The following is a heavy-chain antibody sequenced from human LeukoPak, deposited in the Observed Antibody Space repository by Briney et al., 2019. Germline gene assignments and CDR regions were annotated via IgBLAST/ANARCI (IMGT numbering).Heavy chain of an antibody. CDR2: IHSGGST. Sequence: GGSLRLSCAASGFTVSSNYMTWVRQAPGKGLEWVSLIHSGGSTNYADSVEGRFTISRDNSKNTLYLQMNSLRAEDTAVYYCAREEGPIDYWGQGTLVTVSS. CDR1: GFTVSSNY. V-gene: IGHV3-66*01. CDR3: AREEGPIDY. J-gene: IGHJ4*02.